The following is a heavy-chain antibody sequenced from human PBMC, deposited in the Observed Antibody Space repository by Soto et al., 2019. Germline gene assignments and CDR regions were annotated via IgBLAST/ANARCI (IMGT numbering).Heavy chain of an antibody. CDR1: GGSVSSGSYY. J-gene: IGHJ6*02. Sequence: SETLSLTCTVSGGSVSSGSYYWSWIRQPPGKGLEWIGYIYYSGSTNYNPSLKSRVTISVDTSKNQFSLKLSSVTAADTAVYYCARESPPDSSGYYSWDYGMDVWGQGTTVTVSS. D-gene: IGHD3-22*01. CDR3: ARESPPDSSGYYSWDYGMDV. CDR2: IYYSGST. V-gene: IGHV4-61*01.